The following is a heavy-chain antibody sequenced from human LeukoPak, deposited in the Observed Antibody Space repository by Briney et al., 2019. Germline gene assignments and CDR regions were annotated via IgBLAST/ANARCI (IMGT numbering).Heavy chain of an antibody. CDR2: IKQDGREK. Sequence: GGSLRLSCAASGFTFSSYWMSWVRQAPGKGLEWVANIKQDGREKYYVDSVKGRFTTSRDNAKNSLYLQMSSLSAEDTAVYYCASGYGEGLDQWGQGTLVTVSS. CDR1: GFTFSSYW. D-gene: IGHD3-10*01. CDR3: ASGYGEGLDQ. J-gene: IGHJ4*02. V-gene: IGHV3-7*03.